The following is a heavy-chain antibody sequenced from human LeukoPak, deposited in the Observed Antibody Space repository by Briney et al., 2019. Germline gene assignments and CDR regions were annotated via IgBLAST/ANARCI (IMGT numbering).Heavy chain of an antibody. Sequence: PGGSLRLSCAASGFTFSDYYMSWIRQAPGKGLEWVSYISSSGNTIYYADSVKGRFTISRDNAKNSLYLQMNSLRVEDTAVYYCARDKVIPADIGHCWCQGTLVTVSS. CDR3: ARDKVIPADIGHC. V-gene: IGHV3-11*04. J-gene: IGHJ4*02. D-gene: IGHD2-2*01. CDR1: GFTFSDYY. CDR2: ISSSGNTI.